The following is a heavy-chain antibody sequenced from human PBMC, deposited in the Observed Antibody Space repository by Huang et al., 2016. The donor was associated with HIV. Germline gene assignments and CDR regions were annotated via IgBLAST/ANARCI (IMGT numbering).Heavy chain of an antibody. CDR2: INGVNGDT. CDR1: GYTLSSHA. D-gene: IGHD3-3*01. J-gene: IGHJ4*02. V-gene: IGHV1-3*01. CDR3: AIDPLDIRRHFDF. Sequence: VQLVQSGAEVKKPGTSVKVSCKTSGYTLSSHALHWLRQAPGQRPEGMGWINGVNGDTKCSRKFQGRVTITSDTSANIGYMELNSLLSEDTTVYYCAIDPLDIRRHFDFWGQGSLVTVSS.